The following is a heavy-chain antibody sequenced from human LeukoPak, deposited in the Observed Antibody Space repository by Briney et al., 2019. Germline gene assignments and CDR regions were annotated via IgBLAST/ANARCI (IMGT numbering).Heavy chain of an antibody. D-gene: IGHD1-7*01. J-gene: IGHJ4*02. CDR3: AKDTLELSGR. CDR2: ISSSSSTI. Sequence: GGSLRLSCAASGFTFSSYSMNWVRQAPGKGPEWVSYISSSSSTIYYADSAKGRFTISRDNSKNTLYLQMNSLRAEYTAVYFCAKDTLELSGRWGQGALVSVSS. V-gene: IGHV3-48*01. CDR1: GFTFSSYS.